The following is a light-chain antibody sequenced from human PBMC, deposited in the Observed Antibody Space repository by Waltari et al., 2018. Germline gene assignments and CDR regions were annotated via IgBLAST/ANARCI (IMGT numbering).Light chain of an antibody. J-gene: IGKJ4*01. CDR1: LGVSTW. CDR2: DAS. V-gene: IGKV1-5*01. CDR3: QQYNTYSRT. Sequence: DIQMTQSPSTLPASVGDRVTITCRASLGVSTWLAWYQQKPGQDPKLLIYDASSLESGVPLRFSGSGSGTEFTLTISSLQPDDFATYYCQQYNTYSRTFGGGTKVEIK.